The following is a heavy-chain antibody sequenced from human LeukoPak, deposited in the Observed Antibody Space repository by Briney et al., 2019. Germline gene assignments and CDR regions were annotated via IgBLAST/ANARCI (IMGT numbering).Heavy chain of an antibody. Sequence: ASVKVSCKASGYTFTSYGISWVRQAPGQGLEWMGWISAYNGNTNYAQKLQGRVTMTTDTSTSTAYMELRSLRSDDTAVYYCARLPTGYGYSYYFDYWGQGTLVTVSS. CDR3: ARLPTGYGYSYYFDY. V-gene: IGHV1-18*01. CDR1: GYTFTSYG. D-gene: IGHD5-18*01. CDR2: ISAYNGNT. J-gene: IGHJ4*02.